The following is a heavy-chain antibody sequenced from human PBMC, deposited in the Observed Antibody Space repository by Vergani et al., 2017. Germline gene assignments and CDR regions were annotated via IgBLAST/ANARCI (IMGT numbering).Heavy chain of an antibody. V-gene: IGHV1-18*01. CDR1: GYTFISYG. CDR2: ISTYNGNT. D-gene: IGHD6-13*01. Sequence: QVQVVQSGAEVKKSGASVKVSCKASGYTFISYGITWVRQAPGQGLEWMGWISTYNGNTNYAQKFQGGVTMTTDTSTSTAYMELGSLRSDDTAVYYCARGPFSSSWNYFDYWGQGTLVTVSS. CDR3: ARGPFSSSWNYFDY. J-gene: IGHJ4*02.